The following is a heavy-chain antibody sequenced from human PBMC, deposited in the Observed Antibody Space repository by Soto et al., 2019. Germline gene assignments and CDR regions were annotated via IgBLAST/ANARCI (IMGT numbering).Heavy chain of an antibody. CDR1: GFTFSYHA. J-gene: IGHJ6*02. V-gene: IGHV3-30-3*01. D-gene: IGHD1-1*01. CDR3: ARGTTTSACSAMDV. Sequence: QVQLVESGGGVVQPGRSLRLSCAASGFTFSYHALNWVRQAPGKGLEWVAVISYDGDNKYIAESVKGRFTISRDNSKNTVSLQMNSLRTEDTAMYFCARGTTTSACSAMDVWGQGTTVTVSS. CDR2: ISYDGDNK.